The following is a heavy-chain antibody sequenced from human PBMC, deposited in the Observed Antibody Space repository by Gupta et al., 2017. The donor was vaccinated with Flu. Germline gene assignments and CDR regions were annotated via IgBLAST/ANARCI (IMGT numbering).Heavy chain of an antibody. CDR1: GFTFSSYE. D-gene: IGHD1/OR15-1a*01. V-gene: IGHV3-48*03. J-gene: IGHJ6*02. CDR2: IGSDGDVI. CDR3: ASPMAVAGTTYHYYYGMDV. Sequence: EVQLVESGGGLVQPGGSLRLSCAGLGFTFSSYEINWVRQAPGKGMEWVSSIGSDGDVIYYADSVKGRFTISRDNANNSVYLQMNSLRAEDTALYYCASPMAVAGTTYHYYYGMDVWGQGTTVTVSS.